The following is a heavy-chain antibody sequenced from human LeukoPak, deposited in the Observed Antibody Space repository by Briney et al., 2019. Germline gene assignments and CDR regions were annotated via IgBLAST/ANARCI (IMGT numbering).Heavy chain of an antibody. CDR3: ATEGLYYFDY. Sequence: ASVKVSCKVSGYTLTELSMHWERQAPGKGLEWMGGFEPEDGLTIYAQKFQGRVTMPEDTSTDTAYLEMSRLRSEDTAVYYCATEGLYYFDYWGQGTLVTVSS. D-gene: IGHD3-16*01. J-gene: IGHJ4*02. CDR2: FEPEDGLT. V-gene: IGHV1-24*01. CDR1: GYTLTELS.